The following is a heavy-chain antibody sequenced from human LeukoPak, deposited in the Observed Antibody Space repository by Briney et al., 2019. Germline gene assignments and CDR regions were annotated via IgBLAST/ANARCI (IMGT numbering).Heavy chain of an antibody. D-gene: IGHD6-13*01. CDR2: MNPNSGNT. Sequence: ASVKVSCKASGYTFTSYDINWVRQATGQGPEWMGWMNPNSGNTGYAQKFQGRVTMTRNTSISTAYMELSSLRSEDTAVYYCARGRFSTPGIAAARPGYFDYWGQGTLVTVSS. CDR3: ARGRFSTPGIAAARPGYFDY. V-gene: IGHV1-8*01. CDR1: GYTFTSYD. J-gene: IGHJ4*02.